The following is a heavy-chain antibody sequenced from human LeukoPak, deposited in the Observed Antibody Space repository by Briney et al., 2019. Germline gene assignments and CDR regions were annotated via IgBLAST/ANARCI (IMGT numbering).Heavy chain of an antibody. CDR1: GGSISSSSYY. CDR2: MYSSGST. Sequence: PSETLSLTCTVSGGSISSSSYYWGWIRQPPGKGLEWIGSMYSSGSTYYNPSLKSRVTISVDTSKNQFSLKLSSVTAADTAVYYCARHSGWFDPWGQGTLVTVSS. CDR3: ARHSGWFDP. J-gene: IGHJ5*02. V-gene: IGHV4-39*01.